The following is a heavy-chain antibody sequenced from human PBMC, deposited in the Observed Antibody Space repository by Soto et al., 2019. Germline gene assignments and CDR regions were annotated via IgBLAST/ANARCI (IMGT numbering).Heavy chain of an antibody. V-gene: IGHV4-59*02. CDR3: ARGCSGSYLGAMDV. J-gene: IGHJ6*02. CDR1: GDSVTSLY. D-gene: IGHD1-26*01. Sequence: SETLSVTCSFSGDSVTSLYLTWIRQSPEKGLEWIGYMHYTGFSNYNPSLKSRVTISVDTSKNQFSLKLSSVTAADTAVYYCARGCSGSYLGAMDVWGQGTTVTVSS. CDR2: MHYTGFS.